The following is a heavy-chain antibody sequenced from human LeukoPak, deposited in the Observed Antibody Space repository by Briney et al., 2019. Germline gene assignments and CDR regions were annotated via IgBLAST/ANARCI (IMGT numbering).Heavy chain of an antibody. D-gene: IGHD2-8*01. CDR2: ISGSGGST. Sequence: GGSLRLSCAASGFTFSSYAMSWVRQAPGKGLEWVSAISGSGGSTYYADSVKGRFTISRDNSKNTLYLQIDSLRAEDTAVYYCAKDPALCTNGVCSYMDVWGKGTTVTVSS. V-gene: IGHV3-23*01. CDR3: AKDPALCTNGVCSYMDV. J-gene: IGHJ6*03. CDR1: GFTFSSYA.